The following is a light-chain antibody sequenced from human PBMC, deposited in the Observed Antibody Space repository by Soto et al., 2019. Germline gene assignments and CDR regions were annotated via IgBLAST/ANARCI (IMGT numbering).Light chain of an antibody. CDR2: EVN. V-gene: IGLV2-8*01. CDR1: SSDVGAYNY. CDR3: SSFVASNNLRV. J-gene: IGLJ1*01. Sequence: LTQPPSASGSPGQSVTISCTGTSSDVGAYNYVSWYQQHPGKAPKLILYEVNQRPSGVPDRFSGSKSGNTASLTVSGLQAEDEADYYCSSFVASNNLRVFGTGNKVTVL.